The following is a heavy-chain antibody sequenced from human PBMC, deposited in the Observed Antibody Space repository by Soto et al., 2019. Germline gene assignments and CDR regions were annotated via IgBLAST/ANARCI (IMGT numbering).Heavy chain of an antibody. Sequence: GGSLRLSYAASGFTGSSYGMHWVRQAPGKGLEWVAVISYDGSNKYYADSVKGRFTISRDNSKNTLYLQMNSLRAEDTAVYYCAKDQGAAAGTFGYWGQGTLVTVSS. CDR1: GFTGSSYG. CDR2: ISYDGSNK. D-gene: IGHD6-13*01. J-gene: IGHJ4*02. V-gene: IGHV3-30*18. CDR3: AKDQGAAAGTFGY.